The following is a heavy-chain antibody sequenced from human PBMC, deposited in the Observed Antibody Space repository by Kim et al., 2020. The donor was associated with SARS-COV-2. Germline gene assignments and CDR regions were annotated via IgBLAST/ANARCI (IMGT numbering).Heavy chain of an antibody. CDR3: ARLGVGCTIDY. V-gene: IGHV3-33*01. CDR2: IWYDGSNK. Sequence: GGSLRLSCAASGFTFSSYGMHWVRQAPGKGLEWVAVIWYDGSNKYYADSVRGRFTISRDNSKNTLWLQMNSLRAEDTAVYYCARLGVGCTIDYWGQGTLVTVSS. D-gene: IGHD6-19*01. J-gene: IGHJ4*02. CDR1: GFTFSSYG.